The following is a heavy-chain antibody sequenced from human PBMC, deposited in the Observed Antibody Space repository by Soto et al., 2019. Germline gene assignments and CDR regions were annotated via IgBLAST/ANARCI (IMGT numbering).Heavy chain of an antibody. J-gene: IGHJ4*02. CDR2: ISLDGSNK. CDR1: GFTFSSYA. V-gene: IGHV3-30*01. CDR3: ARDAVPPYFDY. Sequence: QVQLVESGGGVVQPGRSLRLSCAASGFTFSSYAMHWVRQAPGKGLEWVAFISLDGSNKYYADSVKGRFTISRDNSKNTLYLQMNSLRAEDTAVYYCARDAVPPYFDYWGQGTLVTVSS.